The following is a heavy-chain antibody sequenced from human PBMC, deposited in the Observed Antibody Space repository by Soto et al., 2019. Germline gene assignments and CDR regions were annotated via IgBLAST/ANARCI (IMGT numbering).Heavy chain of an antibody. CDR2: ISSDGSVK. CDR3: TGEVASGY. V-gene: IGHV3-30*03. CDR1: GFTFSRYG. J-gene: IGHJ4*02. Sequence: GESLKISCAASGFTFSRYGMHWVRQAPGKGLEWVAVISSDGSVKFYADSVKGRFTISRDNSKSTLYLQMDSLRVEDTAAYYCTGEVASGYWGQGTLVTVSS. D-gene: IGHD2-8*02.